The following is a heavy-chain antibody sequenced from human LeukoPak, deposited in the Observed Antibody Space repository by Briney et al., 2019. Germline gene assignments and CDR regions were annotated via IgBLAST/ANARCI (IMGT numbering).Heavy chain of an antibody. D-gene: IGHD1-26*01. J-gene: IGHJ4*02. CDR1: GGSISSYY. V-gene: IGHV4-4*07. CDR2: IYTSGST. CDR3: ARDRSRRGSYRLGYYFDY. Sequence: PSETLSLTCTVSGGSISSYYWSWIRQPAGKGLEWIGRIYTSGSTNYNPSLKSRVTMSVDTSKNQFSLKLSSVTAADTAVYYCARDRSRRGSYRLGYYFDYWGQGTLVTVSS.